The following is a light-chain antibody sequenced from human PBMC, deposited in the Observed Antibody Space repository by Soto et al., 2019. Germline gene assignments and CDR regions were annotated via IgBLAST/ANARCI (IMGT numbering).Light chain of an antibody. V-gene: IGKV1-5*03. Sequence: DIQMTQSPSTLSASIGDRVTITCRASQSISSWLAWYQQKPGKAPKLLIYKASSLQSGVPSRFSGSGSGTEFTLTITSQQPDVFATYYCQQYHTLAGFGQGTKGDIK. CDR2: KAS. CDR3: QQYHTLAG. CDR1: QSISSW. J-gene: IGKJ1*01.